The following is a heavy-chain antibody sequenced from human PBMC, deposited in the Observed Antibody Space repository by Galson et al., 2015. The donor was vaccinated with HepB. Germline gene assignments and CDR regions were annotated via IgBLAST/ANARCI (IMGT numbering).Heavy chain of an antibody. CDR3: ATGCSSTSCYPAYYYYGMDV. D-gene: IGHD2-2*01. CDR1: GFTFSSYA. CDR2: ISYDGGNK. V-gene: IGHV3-30-3*01. Sequence: SLRLSCAASGFTFSSYAMHWVRQAPGKGLEWVAVISYDGGNKYYADSVKGRFTISRDNSKNTLYLQMNSLRAEDTAVYYCATGCSSTSCYPAYYYYGMDVWGQGTTVTVSS. J-gene: IGHJ6*02.